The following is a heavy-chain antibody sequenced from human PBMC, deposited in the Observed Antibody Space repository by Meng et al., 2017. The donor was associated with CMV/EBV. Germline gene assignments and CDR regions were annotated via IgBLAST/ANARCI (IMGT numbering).Heavy chain of an antibody. Sequence: GGSLRLSCAASGFTFDDYGMSWVRQAPGKGLEWVSGINWNGGSTGYADSVKGRFTISRDNAKNSLYLQMNSLRAEDTAVYYCARDSPGRYCSGGSCYYYYYGMDVWGQGTTVTVSS. V-gene: IGHV3-20*04. CDR1: GFTFDDYG. CDR2: INWNGGST. J-gene: IGHJ6*02. D-gene: IGHD2-15*01. CDR3: ARDSPGRYCSGGSCYYYYYGMDV.